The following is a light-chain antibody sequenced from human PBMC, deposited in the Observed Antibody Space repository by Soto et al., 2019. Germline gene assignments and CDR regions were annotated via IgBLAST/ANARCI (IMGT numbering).Light chain of an antibody. CDR3: QQYGSSPWT. Sequence: EIVLTQSQGTLSLSQVERATLXLPASQSVSSNNLVWYQQKPGQAPRLLIYGASYRAAGIPDRFSGSGSGTDFTLTISRLEPEDFALYYCQQYGSSPWTFGQGTKVDIK. J-gene: IGKJ1*01. CDR2: GAS. CDR1: QSVSSNN. V-gene: IGKV3-20*01.